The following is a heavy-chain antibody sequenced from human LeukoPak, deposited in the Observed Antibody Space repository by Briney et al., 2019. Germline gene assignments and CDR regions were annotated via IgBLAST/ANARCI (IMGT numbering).Heavy chain of an antibody. CDR2: IFPIISTA. D-gene: IGHD2-21*02. CDR1: GATFSSYA. V-gene: IGHV1-69*05. J-gene: IGHJ4*02. CDR3: ATPAAYCGGDCYAYFDY. Sequence: SVKVSCYASGATFSSYANSWDRHAPGQGLGRMGRIFPIISTANYAQELQGRVTITTDESTSTAYMEMSSLRAEDTAVYYCATPAAYCGGDCYAYFDYWGQGTLVTVSS.